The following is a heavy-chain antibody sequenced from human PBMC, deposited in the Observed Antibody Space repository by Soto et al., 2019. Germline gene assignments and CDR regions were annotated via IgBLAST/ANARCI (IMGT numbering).Heavy chain of an antibody. J-gene: IGHJ6*02. Sequence: QLQLQESGPGLVKPSETLSLTCTVSGGSISSSSYYWGWIRQPPGKGLEWIGSIYYSGSTYYNPSTKGRVTVSVDTSKNQFALKLSSVTAADTAVYYCARRLYYGSGFEGGGMDVWGQGTTVTVSS. V-gene: IGHV4-39*01. D-gene: IGHD2-15*01. CDR3: ARRLYYGSGFEGGGMDV. CDR1: GGSISSSSYY. CDR2: IYYSGST.